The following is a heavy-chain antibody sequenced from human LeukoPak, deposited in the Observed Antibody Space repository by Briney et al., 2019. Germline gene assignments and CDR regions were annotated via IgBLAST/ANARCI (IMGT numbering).Heavy chain of an antibody. J-gene: IGHJ4*02. Sequence: SETLSLTCSVSGDSINSNYWSWMRQPPGKGLEWIGYIYYGGSTNYNPSLKSRVSMSVDTSKNQFSLNLSSVTAEDTAVYYCSITIPSFDYWGQGTLVTVSS. CDR3: SITIPSFDY. CDR1: GDSINSNY. CDR2: IYYGGST. V-gene: IGHV4-59*12. D-gene: IGHD3-3*01.